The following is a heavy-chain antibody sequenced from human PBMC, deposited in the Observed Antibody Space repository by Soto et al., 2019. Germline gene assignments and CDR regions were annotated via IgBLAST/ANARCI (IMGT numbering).Heavy chain of an antibody. Sequence: GGSLRLSCAASGFTFSSYAMSWVRQAPGKGLEWVSVISSSGGSTYYADSVKGRFIISRDNSKNTLYLQMNSLRAEDTAVYYCAKDMMDSSAYYFGSYFDYWGQGTLVTVSS. D-gene: IGHD3-22*01. CDR3: AKDMMDSSAYYFGSYFDY. V-gene: IGHV3-23*01. CDR1: GFTFSSYA. J-gene: IGHJ4*02. CDR2: ISSSGGST.